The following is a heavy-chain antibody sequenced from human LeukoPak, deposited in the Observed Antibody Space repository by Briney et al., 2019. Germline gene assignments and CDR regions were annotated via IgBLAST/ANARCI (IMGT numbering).Heavy chain of an antibody. J-gene: IGHJ4*02. CDR2: ISSGSSTI. D-gene: IGHD4-17*01. V-gene: IGHV3-48*04. CDR1: GFTFSTNS. Sequence: GGSLRLSCAASGFTFSTNSMNWVRQAPGKGLEWLSYISSGSSTIYYAASVKGRFTISRDNAKNSVYLQMNSLRAEDTAVYYCARDRLRSHFDYWGQGTLVTVSS. CDR3: ARDRLRSHFDY.